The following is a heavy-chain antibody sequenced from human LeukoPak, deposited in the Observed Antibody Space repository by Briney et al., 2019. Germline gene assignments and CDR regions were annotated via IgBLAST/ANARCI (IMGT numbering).Heavy chain of an antibody. D-gene: IGHD3-9*01. Sequence: ASVKVSCKTSGYTFTDYYMHWVRQAPGQGLEWMGRINLRSGGTNYAQKFQGRVTVTRDTSISTVYMELSRLKSDDTAGYYCRLVTTGDYWGQGTLVTVSS. CDR2: INLRSGGT. CDR3: RLVTTGDY. V-gene: IGHV1-2*06. CDR1: GYTFTDYY. J-gene: IGHJ4*02.